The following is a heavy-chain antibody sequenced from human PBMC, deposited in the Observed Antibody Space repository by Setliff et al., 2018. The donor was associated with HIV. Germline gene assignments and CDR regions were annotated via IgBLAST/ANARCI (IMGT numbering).Heavy chain of an antibody. Sequence: RLSCAVSGFTLSTSWMNWVRQAPGKGLEWVANMNQDGSEKNYVDSVKCRFTISRDNAKNSLFLQMNSLRAEDTAVYYCTKGHYTTAGWGQGTLVTVSS. V-gene: IGHV3-7*01. CDR3: TKGHYTTAG. J-gene: IGHJ4*02. D-gene: IGHD2-2*02. CDR2: MNQDGSEK. CDR1: GFTLSTSW.